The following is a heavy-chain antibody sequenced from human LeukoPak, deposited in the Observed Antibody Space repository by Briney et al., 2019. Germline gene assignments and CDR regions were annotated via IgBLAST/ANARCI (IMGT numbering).Heavy chain of an antibody. CDR2: IKQDGSNK. J-gene: IGHJ4*02. CDR1: GFTFSTYW. D-gene: IGHD2-2*01. V-gene: IGHV3-7*01. Sequence: GGSLRLSCAASGFTFSTYWMSWVRQAPGKGLEWVANIKQDGSNKYYVDSVKGRFTISRDNAKNSLFLQMNSLRAEDTAVYYCARVRCSSNSCFPDYWGQGTLVTVSS. CDR3: ARVRCSSNSCFPDY.